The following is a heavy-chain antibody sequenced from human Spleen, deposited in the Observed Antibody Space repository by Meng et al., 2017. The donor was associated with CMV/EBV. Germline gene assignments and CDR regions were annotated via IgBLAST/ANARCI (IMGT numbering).Heavy chain of an antibody. J-gene: IGHJ4*02. D-gene: IGHD5-24*01. V-gene: IGHV3-30*18. CDR1: GFTFSSYG. CDR3: AKGSRWLPTDY. Sequence: LSCAASGFTFSSYGFHWVRQAPGKGLECVAIISYDGGNEYYADSVKGRFTISRDNSKNTLYLQMNSLRADDTAVYYCAKGSRWLPTDYWGQGTLVTVSS. CDR2: ISYDGGNE.